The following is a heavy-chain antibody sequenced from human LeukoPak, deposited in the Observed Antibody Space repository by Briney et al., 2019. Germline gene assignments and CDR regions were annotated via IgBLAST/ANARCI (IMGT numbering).Heavy chain of an antibody. Sequence: KPSETLSLTCGVFGGSFSDYYWSWIRQFPGQGLEWIGEINDSGRSNCNPSLKSRVTISVDTSKNQFSLKLTSVTAADTAVYYCTGHRKGFYYGVGVWGQGTTVTVSS. V-gene: IGHV4-34*01. CDR2: INDSGRS. CDR3: TGHRKGFYYGVGV. CDR1: GGSFSDYY. J-gene: IGHJ6*02.